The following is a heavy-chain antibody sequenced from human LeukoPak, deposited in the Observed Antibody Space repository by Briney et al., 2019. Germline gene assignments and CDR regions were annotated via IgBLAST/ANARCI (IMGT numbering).Heavy chain of an antibody. J-gene: IGHJ5*02. Sequence: GASVKVSCKASGYTFTSYGISWVRQAPGQGLEWMGGIIPIFGTANYAQKFQGRVTITADESTSTAYMELSSLRSEDTAVYYCARDVGYYYDSSGYYTPAWGQGTLVTVSS. CDR2: IIPIFGTA. V-gene: IGHV1-69*13. CDR3: ARDVGYYYDSSGYYTPA. CDR1: GYTFTSYG. D-gene: IGHD3-22*01.